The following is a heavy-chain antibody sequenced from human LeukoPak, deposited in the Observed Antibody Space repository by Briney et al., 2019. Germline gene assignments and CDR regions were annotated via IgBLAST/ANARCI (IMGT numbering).Heavy chain of an antibody. J-gene: IGHJ5*02. Sequence: GGSLKLSCAASGFTLSDSAIHWVRQASGKGLEWVGLIDRPAKSYATAYGASVGGRFTISRDDSKNTAYLQIDSLKTEDTALYYCTRDRGTYNWLDPWGQGTLVTVSS. CDR2: IDRPAKSYAT. D-gene: IGHD1-26*01. CDR3: TRDRGTYNWLDP. CDR1: GFTLSDSA. V-gene: IGHV3-73*01.